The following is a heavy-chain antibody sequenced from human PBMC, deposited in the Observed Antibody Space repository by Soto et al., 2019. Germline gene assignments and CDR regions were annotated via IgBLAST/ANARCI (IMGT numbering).Heavy chain of an antibody. D-gene: IGHD6-13*01. CDR3: ARRVAAAPMYAFDI. CDR1: GGSFSSYY. V-gene: IGHV4-59*01. CDR2: IYYSGST. J-gene: IGHJ3*02. Sequence: SETLSLTCTVSGGSFSSYYWTWIRQTPGKGLEWIGYIYYSGSTNYNPSLKSRVAISLDTSKNQFSLNLNSVTSADTAVYFCARRVAAAPMYAFDIWGQGTMVPVSS.